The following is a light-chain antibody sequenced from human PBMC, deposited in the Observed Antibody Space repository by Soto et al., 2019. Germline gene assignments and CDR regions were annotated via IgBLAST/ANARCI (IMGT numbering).Light chain of an antibody. Sequence: EIVMTQSPATLSVSPGERATVSCRASQSVNSNLAWYQQKPGQAPRLLIYGASTRATGIPARFSGSGSGTEFTLAISSLQSEDFAVYYCQQHNNWPPWTFGQGTKVDIK. V-gene: IGKV3-15*01. J-gene: IGKJ1*01. CDR1: QSVNSN. CDR3: QQHNNWPPWT. CDR2: GAS.